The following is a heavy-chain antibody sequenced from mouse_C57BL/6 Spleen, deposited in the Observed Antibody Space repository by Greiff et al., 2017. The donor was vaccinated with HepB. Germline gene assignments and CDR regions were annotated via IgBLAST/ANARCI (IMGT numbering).Heavy chain of an antibody. J-gene: IGHJ3*01. CDR2: IDPETGGT. CDR3: TLAYYSKGGFAY. CDR1: GYTFTDYE. V-gene: IGHV1-15*01. Sequence: ESGAELVRPGASVTLSCKASGYTFTDYEMHWVKQTPVHGLEWIGAIDPETGGTAYNQKFKGKAILTADKSSSTAYMELRSLTSEDSAVYYCTLAYYSKGGFAYWGQGTLVTVSA. D-gene: IGHD2-5*01.